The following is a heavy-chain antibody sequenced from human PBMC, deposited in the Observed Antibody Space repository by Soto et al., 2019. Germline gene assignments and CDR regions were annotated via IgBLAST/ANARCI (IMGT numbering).Heavy chain of an antibody. Sequence: PGESLKISCKGSGYSFTSYWIGWVRQMPGKGLEWMGIIYPGDSGTRYSPSFQGQVTISADKSISTAYLQWSSLKASDTAMYYCARSRRGAYSSGWYSPSGYYNYGIDVWGQGTKVTVSS. J-gene: IGHJ6*02. CDR1: GYSFTSYW. V-gene: IGHV5-51*01. D-gene: IGHD6-19*01. CDR2: IYPGDSGT. CDR3: ARSRRGAYSSGWYSPSGYYNYGIDV.